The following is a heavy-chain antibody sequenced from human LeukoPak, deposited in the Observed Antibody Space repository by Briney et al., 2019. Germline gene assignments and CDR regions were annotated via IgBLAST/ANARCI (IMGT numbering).Heavy chain of an antibody. V-gene: IGHV4-39*01. CDR3: ARSQYGVEGLFDY. Sequence: PSETLSLTCTVSGGSISSSSYYWGWIRQPRGKGLEWIGSIYYSGSTYYHPSLNSRVTISVDTSKNQFSLKLSSVTAADTAVYYCARSQYGVEGLFDYWGQGTLVTVSS. D-gene: IGHD5-24*01. CDR1: GGSISSSSYY. CDR2: IYYSGST. J-gene: IGHJ4*02.